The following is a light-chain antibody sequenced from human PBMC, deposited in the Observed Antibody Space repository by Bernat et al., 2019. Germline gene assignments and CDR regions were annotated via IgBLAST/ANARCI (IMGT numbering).Light chain of an antibody. CDR2: GAS. V-gene: IGKV3-15*01. Sequence: EIVMTQSPATLSVSPGERATLSCRASQSVSSNLAWYQQKPGQAPRLLIYGASTRAAGIPDKFRGSGSRTEFTLTISSLQSEDSAVYYCQQYNNWPPLTFGGGTKVEIK. CDR1: QSVSSN. CDR3: QQYNNWPPLT. J-gene: IGKJ4*01.